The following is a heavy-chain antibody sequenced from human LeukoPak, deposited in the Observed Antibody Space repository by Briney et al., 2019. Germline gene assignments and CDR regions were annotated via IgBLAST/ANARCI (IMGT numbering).Heavy chain of an antibody. CDR3: ARVGVVPYYYYGMDV. J-gene: IGHJ6*02. Sequence: SETLSLTCAVYGGSFSGYYWSWIRQPQGKGLEWIGEINHSGSTNYNPSLKSRVTISVDTSKNQFSLKLSSVTAADTAVYYCARVGVVPYYYYGMDVWGQGATVTVSS. CDR1: GGSFSGYY. V-gene: IGHV4-34*01. D-gene: IGHD3-3*01. CDR2: INHSGST.